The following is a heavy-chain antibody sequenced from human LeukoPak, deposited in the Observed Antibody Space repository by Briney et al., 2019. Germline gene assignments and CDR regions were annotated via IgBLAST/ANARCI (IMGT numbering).Heavy chain of an antibody. CDR1: GFTFSSFA. CDR3: AKDASRVGATNWFDP. Sequence: PGGSLRLSCAASGFTFSSFAMSWVRQAPGKGLEWVSSVSASASSTYYADSVKGRFTISRDNSKNTLYLQMNSLRAEDTAVYYCAKDASRVGATNWFDPWGQGTLVTVSS. D-gene: IGHD1-26*01. V-gene: IGHV3-23*01. CDR2: VSASASST. J-gene: IGHJ5*02.